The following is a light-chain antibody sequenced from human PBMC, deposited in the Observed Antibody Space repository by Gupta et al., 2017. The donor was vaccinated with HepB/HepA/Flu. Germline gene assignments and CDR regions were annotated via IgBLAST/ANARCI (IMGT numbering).Light chain of an antibody. J-gene: IGKJ1*01. V-gene: IGKV2-24*01. CDR3: LQSSPSPRT. CDR2: KVS. CDR1: QSLVHSDGNTY. Sequence: DAVMTQSPLSLPVTLGQPASISCRSSQSLVHSDGNTYLNWLHQRPGQPPRLLIYKVSNRFSGVPDRFSGSGAGTYFTLKISRVEAEDVGVYYCLQSSPSPRTCGPGTKVEIK.